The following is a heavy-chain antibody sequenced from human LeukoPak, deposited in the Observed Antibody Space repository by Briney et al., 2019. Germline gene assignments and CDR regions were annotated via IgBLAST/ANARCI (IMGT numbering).Heavy chain of an antibody. CDR1: GGSISSGGYS. J-gene: IGHJ6*02. D-gene: IGHD3-3*01. CDR3: ARVYYDFWSGWPGIYGMDV. Sequence: PSQTLSLTCAVSGGSISSGGYSWSWIRQPPGKGLEWIGYIYHSGSTYYNPSLKSRVTISVDRSKNQFSLKLSSVTAADTAVYYCARVYYDFWSGWPGIYGMDVWGQGTTVTVSS. CDR2: IYHSGST. V-gene: IGHV4-30-2*01.